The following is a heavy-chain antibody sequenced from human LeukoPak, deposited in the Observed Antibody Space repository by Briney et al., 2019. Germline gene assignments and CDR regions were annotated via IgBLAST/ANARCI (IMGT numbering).Heavy chain of an antibody. CDR2: IKPKSGAT. D-gene: IGHD3-3*01. V-gene: IGHV1-2*02. CDR3: ARVREWEEISGAIPDYFDY. Sequence: ASVKVSCKTSGYTFTGHFMNWVRQAPEQGLEWMGWIKPKSGATVYAQKFQGRVTMTRDTAINTAYLEVSGLTPDDTAVYYCARVREWEEISGAIPDYFDYWGQGTLITVSS. J-gene: IGHJ4*02. CDR1: GYTFTGHF.